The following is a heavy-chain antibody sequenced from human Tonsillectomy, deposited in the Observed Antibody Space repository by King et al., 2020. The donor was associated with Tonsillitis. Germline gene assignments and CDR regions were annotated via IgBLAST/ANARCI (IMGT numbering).Heavy chain of an antibody. D-gene: IGHD3-10*01. V-gene: IGHV3-21*01. Sequence: VQLVESGGGLVRPGGSLRVSCAASGFTFSSYTMNWVRQAPGKGLEWISSITSSSSHIYHADSLKGRFTTSRDNAKNSLYLQMNSLRDEDTAVYYCARETSEAFDIWGQGTMVTVS. CDR2: ITSSSSHI. CDR1: GFTFSSYT. CDR3: ARETSEAFDI. J-gene: IGHJ3*02.